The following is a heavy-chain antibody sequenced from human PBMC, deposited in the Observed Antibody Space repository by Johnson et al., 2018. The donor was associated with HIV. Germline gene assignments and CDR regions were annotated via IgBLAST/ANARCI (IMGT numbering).Heavy chain of an antibody. V-gene: IGHV3-30*04. Sequence: VQLVESGGGVVQPGRSLRLSCAASGFTFSSYAMHWVRQAPGKGLEWVAVISYDGSNKYYADSVKGRFTISRDNSKNTLYLQMNSLRAEDTAVYYCAREFSFTPEAFDIWGQGTIVTVSS. CDR3: AREFSFTPEAFDI. CDR1: GFTFSSYA. CDR2: ISYDGSNK. D-gene: IGHD1-14*01. J-gene: IGHJ3*02.